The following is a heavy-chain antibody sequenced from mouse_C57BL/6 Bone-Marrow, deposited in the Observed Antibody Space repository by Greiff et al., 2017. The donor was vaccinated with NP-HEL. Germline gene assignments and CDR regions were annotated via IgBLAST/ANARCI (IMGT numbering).Heavy chain of an antibody. Sequence: VQLKQSGPGLAKPSQTLSLTCSVTGYSITSDYWNWIRKFPGNKLEYMGYISYSGSTYYNPSLKSRISITRDTSKNQYYLQLNSVTTEDTATYYCARGSYYGSSGYFDVWGTGTTVTVSS. J-gene: IGHJ1*03. CDR3: ARGSYYGSSGYFDV. CDR2: ISYSGST. CDR1: GYSITSDY. V-gene: IGHV3-8*01. D-gene: IGHD1-1*01.